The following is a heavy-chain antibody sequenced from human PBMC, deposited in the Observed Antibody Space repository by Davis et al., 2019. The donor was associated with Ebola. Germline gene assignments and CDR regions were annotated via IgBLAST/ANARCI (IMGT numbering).Heavy chain of an antibody. Sequence: GESLKISCAASGFTFSSYWMHWVRQAPGKGLVWVSRINSDGRSTTYADSVKGRFTISRDNAKNSLYLQMNSLRAEDTAVYYCARDLSSSGGYWGQGTLVTVSS. V-gene: IGHV3-74*01. J-gene: IGHJ4*02. CDR3: ARDLSSSGGY. D-gene: IGHD6-6*01. CDR2: INSDGRST. CDR1: GFTFSSYW.